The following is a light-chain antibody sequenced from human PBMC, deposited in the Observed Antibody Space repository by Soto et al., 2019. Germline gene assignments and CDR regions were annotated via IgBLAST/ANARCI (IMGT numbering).Light chain of an antibody. Sequence: QSALSQPASVSGAPGQSIAISCTGTSSDVGGYDYVSWYQQQPDKAPKLMIYEVTKRPSGVSNRFSGSKSGNTASLTISGLQAEDEADYYCSSHTSGSTRVFGTGTKV. CDR3: SSHTSGSTRV. CDR2: EVT. J-gene: IGLJ1*01. CDR1: SSDVGGYDY. V-gene: IGLV2-14*01.